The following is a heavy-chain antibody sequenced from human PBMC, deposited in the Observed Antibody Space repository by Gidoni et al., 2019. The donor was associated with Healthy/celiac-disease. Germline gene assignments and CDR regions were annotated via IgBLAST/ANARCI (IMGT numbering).Heavy chain of an antibody. V-gene: IGHV3-48*03. CDR3: ARVLYSGSYYGVFDY. Sequence: EVQLVESGGGLVQPGGSLRLSCAASGFTFSSYEMNWVRQAPGKGLEWVSYISSSGSTIYYADSVKGRFTISRDNAKNSLYLQMNSLRAEDTAVYDCARVLYSGSYYGVFDYWGQGTLVTVSS. CDR1: GFTFSSYE. J-gene: IGHJ4*02. CDR2: ISSSGSTI. D-gene: IGHD1-26*01.